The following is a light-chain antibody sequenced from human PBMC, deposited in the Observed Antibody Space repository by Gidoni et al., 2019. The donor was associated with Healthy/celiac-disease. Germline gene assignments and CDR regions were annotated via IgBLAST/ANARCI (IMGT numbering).Light chain of an antibody. CDR3: QQLNSYPHT. J-gene: IGKJ4*01. CDR2: AAS. CDR1: QGISSY. V-gene: IGKV1-9*01. Sequence: DIQLTQSPSFLSASVGDRVTITCRASQGISSYLAWYQQKPGKAHKLLIYAASTLQSGVPSRFSGSGSGTEFTLTISSLQPEDFATYYCQQLNSYPHTFXGXTKGEIK.